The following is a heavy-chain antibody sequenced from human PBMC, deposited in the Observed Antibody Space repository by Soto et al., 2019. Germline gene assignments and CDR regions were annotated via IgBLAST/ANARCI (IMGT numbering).Heavy chain of an antibody. CDR1: GFSLSTSGVG. Sequence: SGPRWEPTQTLTLTCTFSGFSLSTSGVGVGWIRQPPGKALEWLALIYWDDDKRYSPSLKSRLTITKDTSKNQVVLTMTNMDPVDTATYYCVNYDFWSGPGNWFDPWGQGTLVTVSS. V-gene: IGHV2-5*02. CDR2: IYWDDDK. D-gene: IGHD3-3*01. CDR3: VNYDFWSGPGNWFDP. J-gene: IGHJ5*02.